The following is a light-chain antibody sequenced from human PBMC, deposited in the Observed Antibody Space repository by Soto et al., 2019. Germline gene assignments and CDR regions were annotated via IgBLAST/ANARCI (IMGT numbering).Light chain of an antibody. CDR2: AAS. CDR3: QQYGGSPLT. CDR1: QSVSGSY. J-gene: IGKJ4*01. Sequence: ENVLTQSPGTLSLSPGERATLSCRASQSVSGSYLAWYQQKPGQAPRLLIYAASSRATGIPDRFSGSASGTDFTLTISRLEPEDFAVYHCQQYGGSPLTFGGGTKVEIK. V-gene: IGKV3-20*01.